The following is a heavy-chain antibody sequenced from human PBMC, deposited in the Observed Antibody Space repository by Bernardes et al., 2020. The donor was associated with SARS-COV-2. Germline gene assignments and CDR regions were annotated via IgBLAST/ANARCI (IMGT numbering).Heavy chain of an antibody. V-gene: IGHV3-43*02. Sequence: GGSLRLPCAASGFTFDDYAMHWVRQAPGKGLEWVSLISGDGGSTYYADSVKGRFTISRDNSKNSLYLQMNSLRTEDTALYYCAKDGHSYYLPPFDYWGQGTLVTVSS. D-gene: IGHD1-26*01. CDR2: ISGDGGST. CDR1: GFTFDDYA. J-gene: IGHJ4*02. CDR3: AKDGHSYYLPPFDY.